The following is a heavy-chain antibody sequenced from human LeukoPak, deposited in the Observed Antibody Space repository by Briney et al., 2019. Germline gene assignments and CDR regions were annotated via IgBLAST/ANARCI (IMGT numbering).Heavy chain of an antibody. CDR2: IRYDGSNK. CDR1: GFTFSSYG. J-gene: IGHJ4*02. D-gene: IGHD1-1*01. Sequence: GGSLRLSCAASGFTFSSYGMHWVRQAPGKGLEWVVFIRYDGSNKYYADSVKGRFTISRDNSKNTLYLQMNSLRAEDTAVYYCATRPKTHLKYYFDYWGQGTLVTVSS. V-gene: IGHV3-30*02. CDR3: ATRPKTHLKYYFDY.